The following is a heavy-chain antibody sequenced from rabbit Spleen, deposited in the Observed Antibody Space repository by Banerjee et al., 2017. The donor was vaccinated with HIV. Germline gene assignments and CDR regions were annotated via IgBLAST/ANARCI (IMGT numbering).Heavy chain of an antibody. V-gene: IGHV1S45*01. CDR2: IDAGSSGFT. CDR3: ARDAGSSFSSYGMDL. D-gene: IGHD8-1*01. Sequence: QEQLVESGGGLVKPEGSLKLSCTASGFDVSSDYMCWVRQAPGKGLEWIACIDAGSSGFTYHASWAKGRFTCSKTSSTTVTLQMTSLTAADTATYFCARDAGSSFSSYGMDLWGQGTLVTVS. J-gene: IGHJ6*01. CDR1: GFDVSSDY.